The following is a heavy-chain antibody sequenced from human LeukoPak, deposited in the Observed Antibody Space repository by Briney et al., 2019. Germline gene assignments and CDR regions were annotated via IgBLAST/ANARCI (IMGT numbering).Heavy chain of an antibody. D-gene: IGHD3-22*01. J-gene: IGHJ4*02. Sequence: QSGGSLRLSCAASGFTFSTYWMSWVRQAPGKGLEWVANIKQDGSEKYYVDSVKGRFTISRDNAKNSLYLQMNSLRAEDTAVYYCARVMGSGYYYAPPCTDFWGQGTLVTVSS. CDR2: IKQDGSEK. CDR3: ARVMGSGYYYAPPCTDF. V-gene: IGHV3-7*01. CDR1: GFTFSTYW.